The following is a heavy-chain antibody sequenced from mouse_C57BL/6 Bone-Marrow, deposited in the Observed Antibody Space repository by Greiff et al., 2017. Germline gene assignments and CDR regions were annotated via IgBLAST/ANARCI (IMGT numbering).Heavy chain of an antibody. CDR1: GYTFTSYW. Sequence: VQLQQPGAELVRPGSSVKLSCKASGYTFTSYWMDWVKQRPGQGLEWIGNIYPSDSETHYNQKFKDKATLTVDKSYSTAYMQLRILTSEDSAVYYCASGITTVLASADYWGQGTTLTVSS. V-gene: IGHV1-61*01. D-gene: IGHD1-1*01. J-gene: IGHJ2*01. CDR2: IYPSDSET. CDR3: ASGITTVLASADY.